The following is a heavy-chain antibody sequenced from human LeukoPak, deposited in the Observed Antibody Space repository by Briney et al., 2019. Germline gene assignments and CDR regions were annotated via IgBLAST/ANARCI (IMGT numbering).Heavy chain of an antibody. V-gene: IGHV1-2*02. CDR3: ARDIGLECGGDCLDWFDP. CDR2: INPTSGDT. J-gene: IGHJ5*02. D-gene: IGHD2-21*02. Sequence: GASVKVSCKASGYIFTGYYIHWVRQAPGQGLEWMGWINPTSGDTNYLQKFQGRVTITADKSTSTAYMELSSLRSEDTAVYYCARDIGLECGGDCLDWFDPWGQGTLVTVSS. CDR1: GYIFTGYY.